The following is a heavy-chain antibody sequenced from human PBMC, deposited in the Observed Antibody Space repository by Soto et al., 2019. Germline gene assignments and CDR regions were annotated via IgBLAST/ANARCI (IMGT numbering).Heavy chain of an antibody. CDR2: INTLGGST. CDR1: GLSFSNYV. D-gene: IGHD4-4*01. Sequence: PGASLRLFCSASGLSFSNYVMQWVRQAPGKGLEYVSAINTLGGSTYYADSVKGRFTISRDNSKNLLYLQMSSLRAEDTAVYYCLKPYNYWGQGTLVTVSS. J-gene: IGHJ4*02. V-gene: IGHV3-64D*08. CDR3: LKPYNY.